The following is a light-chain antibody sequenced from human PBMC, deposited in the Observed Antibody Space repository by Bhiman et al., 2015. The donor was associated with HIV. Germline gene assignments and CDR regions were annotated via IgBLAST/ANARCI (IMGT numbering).Light chain of an antibody. CDR2: DVT. Sequence: QSALTQPASVSGSPGHSITVSCTGTGSDIGGYDYVSWYQQHPGKAPKLMIYDVTHRPSGVSNRFSGSKSGNTASLIISGLQAEDEADYYCSSYTTSSTVVFGGGTNLTVL. V-gene: IGLV2-14*03. CDR3: SSYTTSSTVV. CDR1: GSDIGGYDY. J-gene: IGLJ2*01.